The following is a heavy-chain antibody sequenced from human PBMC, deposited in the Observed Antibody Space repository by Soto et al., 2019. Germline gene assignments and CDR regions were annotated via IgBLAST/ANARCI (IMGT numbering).Heavy chain of an antibody. V-gene: IGHV3-30*18. CDR1: GFTFNNYG. Sequence: QVQLVESGGGVVQLGGSLRLSCAASGFTFNNYGMHWVRQAPGEGLEWVAVVSYDGRVQYYADSAKGRFTISRDNSKNTLYLQMNSLRDDDTAVYYCAKEISPKAGKWYFDLWGRGTLVTVSS. CDR3: AKEISPKAGKWYFDL. CDR2: VSYDGRVQ. D-gene: IGHD6-19*01. J-gene: IGHJ2*01.